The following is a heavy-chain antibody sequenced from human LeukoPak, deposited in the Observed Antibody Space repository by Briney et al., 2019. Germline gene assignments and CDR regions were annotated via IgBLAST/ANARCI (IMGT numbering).Heavy chain of an antibody. V-gene: IGHV1-69*04. CDR2: IIPVLGIA. D-gene: IGHD3-10*01. J-gene: IGHJ4*02. CDR3: ARDAAYYGSGSYLKD. CDR1: GGTFSSYA. Sequence: SVKVSCKASGGTFSSYAISWVRQAPGQGLEWMGRIIPVLGIANYAQKFQGRVTITADKSTSTAYMELSSLRSEDTAVYYCARDAAYYGSGSYLKDWGQGTLVTVSS.